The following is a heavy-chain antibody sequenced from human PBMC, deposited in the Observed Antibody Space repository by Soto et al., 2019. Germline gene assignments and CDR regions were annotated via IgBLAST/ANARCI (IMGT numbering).Heavy chain of an antibody. J-gene: IGHJ3*02. V-gene: IGHV3-21*01. CDR3: ARVDYDILTGYYRENDAFDI. CDR1: GFTFSSYS. CDR2: ISSSSSYI. D-gene: IGHD3-9*01. Sequence: GGSLRLSFAASGFTFSSYSMNWVRQAPGKGLEWVSSISSSSSYIYYADSVKGRFTISRDNAKNSLYLQMNSLRAEDTAVYYCARVDYDILTGYYRENDAFDIWGQGTMVTVSS.